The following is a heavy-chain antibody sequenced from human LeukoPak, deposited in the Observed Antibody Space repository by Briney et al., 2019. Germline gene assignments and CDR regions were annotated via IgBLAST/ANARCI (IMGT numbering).Heavy chain of an antibody. J-gene: IGHJ4*02. CDR3: VIGSGLFDY. CDR2: ISSGSSYI. D-gene: IGHD3-10*01. Sequence: GGSLRLSCAASGFTFSDYNMNWVRQAPGKGLEWVSSISSGSSYIYYADSVKGRFTISRGNTKYSLYLQMNSLRAEDTAAYYCVIGSGLFDYWGQGTLVTVSS. V-gene: IGHV3-21*01. CDR1: GFTFSDYN.